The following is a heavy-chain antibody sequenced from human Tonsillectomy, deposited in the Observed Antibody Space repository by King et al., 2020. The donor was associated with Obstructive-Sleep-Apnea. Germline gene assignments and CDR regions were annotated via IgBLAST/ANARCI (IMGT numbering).Heavy chain of an antibody. V-gene: IGHV4-59*08. Sequence: VQLQESGPGLVKPSETLSLTCTVSGGSISSYYWSWIRQPPGKGLEWIGYIYYSGSTNYNPSLKSRVTISVDTSKNQFSLKLSSVTAADTAVYYCAGTRYSSSWSDYWGQGTLVTVSS. CDR2: IYYSGST. J-gene: IGHJ4*02. CDR3: AGTRYSSSWSDY. D-gene: IGHD6-13*01. CDR1: GGSISSYY.